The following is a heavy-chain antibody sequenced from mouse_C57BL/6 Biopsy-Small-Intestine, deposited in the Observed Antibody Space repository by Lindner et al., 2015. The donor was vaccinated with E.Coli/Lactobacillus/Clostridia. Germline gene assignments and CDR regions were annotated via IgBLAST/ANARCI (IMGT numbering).Heavy chain of an antibody. Sequence: VQLQESGAELARPGASVKMSCKASGYTFTTYTMHWVKQRPGQGLEWIGYINPSSGYTKYIQKFKDKATLTADKSSSTAYMQLSSLTSEDSAVYYCARNGGAMDYWGQGTSVTVSS. CDR1: GYTFTTYT. CDR2: INPSSGYT. V-gene: IGHV1-4*01. CDR3: ARNGGAMDY. J-gene: IGHJ4*01.